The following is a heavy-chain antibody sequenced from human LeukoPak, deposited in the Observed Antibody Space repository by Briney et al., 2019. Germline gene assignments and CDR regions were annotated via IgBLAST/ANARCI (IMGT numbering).Heavy chain of an antibody. CDR1: GYSFTTYW. Sequence: GESLKTSCKASGYSFTTYWIGWVRQMPGKGLEWMGITYPGDSDARYNPSFQGQVTISVDTSITTAHLQWSSLKASDTAIYYCAISLGLSDTYWDFWGQGTLVTVTS. V-gene: IGHV5-51*01. J-gene: IGHJ4*02. CDR2: TYPGDSDA. CDR3: AISLGLSDTYWDF. D-gene: IGHD2-8*02.